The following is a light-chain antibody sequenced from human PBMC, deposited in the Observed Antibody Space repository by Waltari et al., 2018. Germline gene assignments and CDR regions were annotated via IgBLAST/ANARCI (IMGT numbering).Light chain of an antibody. Sequence: DIQLTQSPSFLSASVGDRVTFTCRASRDIRNYLAWYQQKSGKAPKLLIFAASTSQSGVPSRFSGSGSGTEFTLTISSLQPEDLANYYCQQPPGTFGGGTKVEIK. J-gene: IGKJ4*01. CDR1: RDIRNY. CDR2: AAS. V-gene: IGKV1-9*01. CDR3: QQPPGT.